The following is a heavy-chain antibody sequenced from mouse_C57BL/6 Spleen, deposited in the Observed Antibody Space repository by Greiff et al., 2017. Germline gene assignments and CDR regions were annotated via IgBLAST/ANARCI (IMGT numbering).Heavy chain of an antibody. J-gene: IGHJ4*01. Sequence: VQLQQSGAELVRPGTSVKVSCKASGYAFTNYLIEWVKQRPGQGLEWIGVINPGSGGTNYNEKFKGKATLTADTSSSTAYMQLSSLTSEDSAVYFCARLALPITTVYAMDYWGQGTSVTVSS. D-gene: IGHD1-1*01. CDR1: GYAFTNYL. CDR2: INPGSGGT. CDR3: ARLALPITTVYAMDY. V-gene: IGHV1-54*01.